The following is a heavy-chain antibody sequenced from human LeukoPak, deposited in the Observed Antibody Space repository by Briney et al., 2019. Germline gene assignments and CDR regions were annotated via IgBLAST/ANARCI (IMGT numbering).Heavy chain of an antibody. CDR3: ARVFSYPLRAPFDP. Sequence: SETLSLTCTVSGGSISSYYWSWIRQPPGKGLEWIGYIFYSGSTNYNPSLKSRVTISVDTSKNQFSLKLSSVTAADTAVYYCARVFSYPLRAPFDPWGQGTLVTVSS. D-gene: IGHD3-3*01. CDR2: IFYSGST. CDR1: GGSISSYY. J-gene: IGHJ5*02. V-gene: IGHV4-59*01.